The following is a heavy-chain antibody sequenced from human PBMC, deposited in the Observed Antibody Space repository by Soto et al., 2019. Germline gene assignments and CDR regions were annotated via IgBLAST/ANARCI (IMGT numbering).Heavy chain of an antibody. J-gene: IGHJ4*02. CDR3: ARGAMANFDY. V-gene: IGHV1-69*13. CDR2: FIAMLGTP. CDR1: GDTFGSQG. D-gene: IGHD5-18*01. Sequence: GASVKVSCKASGDTFGSQGIAWVRQAPGQGLEWMGGFIAMLGTPTYAKKVQGRATISADESLTSSYLELRSLRSEDTGVYFCARGAMANFDYWGQGTVVTVSS.